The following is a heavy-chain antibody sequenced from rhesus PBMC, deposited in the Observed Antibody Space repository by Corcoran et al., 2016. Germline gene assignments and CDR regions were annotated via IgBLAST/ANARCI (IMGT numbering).Heavy chain of an antibody. J-gene: IGHJ6*01. V-gene: IGHV1S2*01. CDR1: GYTFTDYY. CDR3: AREGGQQLFYGLDS. CDR2: INPYKGNT. D-gene: IGHD6-43*01. Sequence: QVQLVQSGAEVKKPGSSVKVSCKASGYTFTDYYMHWVRQAPRQGLEWMGWINPYKGNTKYAQKFQCRVTMTRDTSTSTAYMELSSLGSEDTAVYYCAREGGQQLFYGLDSWGQGVVVTVSS.